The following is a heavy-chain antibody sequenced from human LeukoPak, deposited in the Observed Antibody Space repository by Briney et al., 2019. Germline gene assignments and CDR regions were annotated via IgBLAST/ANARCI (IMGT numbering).Heavy chain of an antibody. CDR1: GYTFTTYD. CDR3: ARGPNKSDGGNSGSAWFDP. V-gene: IGHV1-8*01. Sequence: ASVKVSCKASGYTFTTYDINWVRQATGQGLEWMGWINPNSGNTGYAQKFQGRVTMTRNTSISTAYMELSSLRSEDTAVYYCARGPNKSDGGNSGSAWFDPWGQRTLVTVSS. J-gene: IGHJ5*02. CDR2: INPNSGNT. D-gene: IGHD4-23*01.